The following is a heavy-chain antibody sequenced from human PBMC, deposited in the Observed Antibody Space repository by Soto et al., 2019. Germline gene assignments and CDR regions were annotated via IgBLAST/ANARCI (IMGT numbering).Heavy chain of an antibody. D-gene: IGHD1-26*01. J-gene: IGHJ6*02. Sequence: LRLSCAASGFTFSSYAMSWVRQAPGKGLEWVSAISGSGGSTYYADSVKGRFTISRDNSKNTLYLQMNSLRAEDTAVYYCAKDLGVGATGYYYGMDVWGQGTTVTV. CDR2: ISGSGGST. CDR1: GFTFSSYA. V-gene: IGHV3-23*01. CDR3: AKDLGVGATGYYYGMDV.